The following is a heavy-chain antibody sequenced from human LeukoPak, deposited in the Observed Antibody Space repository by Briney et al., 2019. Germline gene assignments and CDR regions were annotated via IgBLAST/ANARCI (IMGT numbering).Heavy chain of an antibody. CDR2: ISGSGGST. CDR3: AKGYCSGGSCWDAFDI. V-gene: IGHV3-23*01. D-gene: IGHD2-15*01. Sequence: GGSLRLSCAASGFTFSSYAMSWVRQAPGKGLEWVSAISGSGGSTYYADSVKGRFTISRDNSKNRLYLQMNSLRAEDTAVYYCAKGYCSGGSCWDAFDIWGQGTMVTVSS. CDR1: GFTFSSYA. J-gene: IGHJ3*02.